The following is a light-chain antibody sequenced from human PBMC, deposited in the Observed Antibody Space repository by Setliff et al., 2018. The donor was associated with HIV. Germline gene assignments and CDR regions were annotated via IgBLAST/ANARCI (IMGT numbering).Light chain of an antibody. Sequence: QSVLTQPASVSGSPGQSITISCTGTSSDVGGYNYVSWYQHHPGKAPKLIIYEVSNRPSGLSNRFSGSKSGNTASLTISGLQAEDEADYYCSSYTSSSTYIFGTGTRSPS. J-gene: IGLJ1*01. CDR2: EVS. V-gene: IGLV2-14*01. CDR1: SSDVGGYNY. CDR3: SSYTSSSTYI.